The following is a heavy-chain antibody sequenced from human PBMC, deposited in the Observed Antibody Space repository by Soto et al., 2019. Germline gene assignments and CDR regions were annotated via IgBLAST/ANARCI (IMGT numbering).Heavy chain of an antibody. V-gene: IGHV4-39*01. CDR3: ASSTPAWSGYYTTDNIHYMDV. CDR1: GGSISSSSYY. D-gene: IGHD3-3*01. J-gene: IGHJ6*03. CDR2: IYYSGST. Sequence: QLQLQESGPGLVKPSETLSLTCTVSGGSISSSSYYWGWIRQPPGKGLEWIGSIYYSGSTYYNPSLKSRVTISVDTSKNQFSLKLSSVTAADTAVYYCASSTPAWSGYYTTDNIHYMDVWGKGTTVTVSS.